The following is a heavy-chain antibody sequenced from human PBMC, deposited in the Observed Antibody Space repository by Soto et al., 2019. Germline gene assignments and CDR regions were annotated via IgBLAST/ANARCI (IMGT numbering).Heavy chain of an antibody. CDR2: ISSSSSYI. CDR3: ARADIVAKTFDP. J-gene: IGHJ5*02. V-gene: IGHV3-21*01. Sequence: GESLKISCAASGFTFSSYSMNWVRQAPGKGLEWVSSISSSSSYIYYADSVKGRFTITRDNAKNSLYLQMNGLRAEDTAVNCCARADIVAKTFDPWGQGTLVTVSS. CDR1: GFTFSSYS. D-gene: IGHD5-12*01.